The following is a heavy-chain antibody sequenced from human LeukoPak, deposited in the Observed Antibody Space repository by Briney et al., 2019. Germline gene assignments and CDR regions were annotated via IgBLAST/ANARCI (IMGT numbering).Heavy chain of an antibody. V-gene: IGHV3-7*03. CDR1: GFTFSSYW. J-gene: IGHJ6*02. CDR2: MKQDGSEK. D-gene: IGHD2-2*01. Sequence: PGGSLRLSCAASGFTFSSYWMSWVRQAPGKGLEWVANMKQDGSEKYYVDSVKGRFTISRDNAKNSLYLQMNSLRAEDTAVYYCARAVVVPAAMRGGGYYYYGMDVWGQGTTVTVSS. CDR3: ARAVVVPAAMRGGGYYYYGMDV.